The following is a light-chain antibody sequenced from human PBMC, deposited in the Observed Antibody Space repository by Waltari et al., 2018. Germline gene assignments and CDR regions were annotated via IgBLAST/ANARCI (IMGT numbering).Light chain of an antibody. CDR2: GAS. J-gene: IGKJ4*01. CDR1: QNIHDN. Sequence: EVLMTQSPATLSVSPGERVTLSCRASQNIHDNLAWYQQKPGQAPRLLIYGASTRATDIPARFRGSGSGTEFTLTINSLQSEDLGIYYRQQYNKWPPLTFGGGTKVEIK. CDR3: QQYNKWPPLT. V-gene: IGKV3-15*01.